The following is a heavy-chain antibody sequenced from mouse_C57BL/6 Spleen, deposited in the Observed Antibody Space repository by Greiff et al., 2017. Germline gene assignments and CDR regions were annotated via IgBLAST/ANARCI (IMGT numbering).Heavy chain of an antibody. J-gene: IGHJ2*01. CDR2: INYDGSST. CDR1: GFTFSDYY. Sequence: EVQLVESEGGLVQPGSSMKLSCTASGFTFSDYYMAWVRQVPEKGLEWVANINYDGSSTYYLDSLKSRFIISRDNAKNILYLQMSSLKSEDTATYYCARGNWDLYFDYWGQGTTLTVSS. D-gene: IGHD4-1*01. V-gene: IGHV5-16*01. CDR3: ARGNWDLYFDY.